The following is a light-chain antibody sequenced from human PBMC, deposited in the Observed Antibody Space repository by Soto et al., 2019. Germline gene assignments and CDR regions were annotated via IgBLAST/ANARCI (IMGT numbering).Light chain of an antibody. CDR3: QQYNKWPYT. CDR2: GAS. CDR1: QSVSSN. V-gene: IGKV3-15*01. J-gene: IGKJ2*01. Sequence: EIVMTQSPATLSVSPGERAALSCRASQSVSSNFAWYQQKPGQAPRLLIYGASTRATGIPARFSGSGSGTDCTLTISSLQSEDFAVYYCQQYNKWPYTFGQGTKVEIK.